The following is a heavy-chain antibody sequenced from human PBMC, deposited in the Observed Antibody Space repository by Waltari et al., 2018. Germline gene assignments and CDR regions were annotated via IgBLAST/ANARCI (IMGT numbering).Heavy chain of an antibody. CDR3: AGIRRGFWFFDL. CDR2: VSGDGGYI. Sequence: EVQLVESGGGLVQPGGSLRLSCAASGMTFTTYSMNWVRQAPGKGLGWISSVSGDGGYIYYADSLRGLFTISRDNAQNSMDLQMNNLRADDTAVYYCAGIRRGFWFFDLWGRGTLVTVSS. V-gene: IGHV3-48*04. J-gene: IGHJ2*01. D-gene: IGHD3-10*01. CDR1: GMTFTTYS.